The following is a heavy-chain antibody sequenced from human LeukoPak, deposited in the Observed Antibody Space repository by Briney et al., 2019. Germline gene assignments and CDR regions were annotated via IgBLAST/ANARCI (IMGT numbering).Heavy chain of an antibody. D-gene: IGHD2-15*01. Sequence: SETLSLTCTVSGGSISNYYGSWIRQPAGKGLEWIGRIYTSGSTNYNPSLKSRVTMSVDTSKNQFSLKLSSVTAADTAVYYCAREATLGYCSGGTCYSAYYFDYWGQGTLVTVSS. CDR1: GGSISNYY. CDR2: IYTSGST. J-gene: IGHJ4*02. CDR3: AREATLGYCSGGTCYSAYYFDY. V-gene: IGHV4-4*07.